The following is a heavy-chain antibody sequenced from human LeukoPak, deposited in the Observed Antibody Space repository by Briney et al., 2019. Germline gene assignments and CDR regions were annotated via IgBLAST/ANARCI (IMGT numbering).Heavy chain of an antibody. Sequence: PGRSLRLSCAASGFTFSSYGMHWVRQAPGKGLEWVAVIWYDGSNKYYADSVKGRFTISRDNSKNTLYLQMNSLRAEDTAVYYCAKDTAAGELYYYYGMDVWGQGTTVTVSS. CDR1: GFTFSSYG. D-gene: IGHD3-10*01. CDR2: IWYDGSNK. CDR3: AKDTAAGELYYYYGMDV. J-gene: IGHJ6*02. V-gene: IGHV3-33*06.